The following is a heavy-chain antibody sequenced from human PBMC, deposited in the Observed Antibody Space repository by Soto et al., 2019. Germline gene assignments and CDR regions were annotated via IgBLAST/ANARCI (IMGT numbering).Heavy chain of an antibody. V-gene: IGHV1-18*01. CDR1: GYTFTSYG. D-gene: IGHD6-13*01. CDR2: ISAYNGNT. J-gene: IGHJ4*02. Sequence: ASVKVSCKASGYTFTSYGISWVRQAPGQGLEWMGWISAYNGNTNYAQKLQGRVTMTTDTSTSTAYMELRSLRSDDTAVYYCARDLMRDSSSWVSSPLNYYWGQGTLVTVSS. CDR3: ARDLMRDSSSWVSSPLNYY.